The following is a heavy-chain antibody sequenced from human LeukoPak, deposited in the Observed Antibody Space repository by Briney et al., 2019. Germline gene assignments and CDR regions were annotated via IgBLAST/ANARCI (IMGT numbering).Heavy chain of an antibody. CDR3: ARVAYYYDSSGYTDY. D-gene: IGHD3-22*01. Sequence: GGSLRLSCAASGFTFSSYAMHWVRQAPGKGLEWVAVISYDGSNKYYADSVKGRFTISRDNSKNTLYLQMNSLRAEDTAVYYCARVAYYYDSSGYTDYWGQGTPVTVSS. CDR1: GFTFSSYA. V-gene: IGHV3-30-3*01. CDR2: ISYDGSNK. J-gene: IGHJ4*02.